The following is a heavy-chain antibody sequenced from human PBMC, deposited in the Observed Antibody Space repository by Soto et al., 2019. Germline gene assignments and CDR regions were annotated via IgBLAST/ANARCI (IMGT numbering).Heavy chain of an antibody. CDR3: HGYGY. D-gene: IGHD5-12*01. J-gene: IGHJ4*02. V-gene: IGHV4-31*03. CDR2: AHSSGNI. Sequence: SETLSLTCTVSGGSISSGGYFWTWIRQLPGKGLEWIGYAHSSGNIYYDPSLQSRVTMSVDTSKNQFSLEMWSVTAEDTAVYYCHGYGYWGQGTLVTVSS. CDR1: GGSISSGGYF.